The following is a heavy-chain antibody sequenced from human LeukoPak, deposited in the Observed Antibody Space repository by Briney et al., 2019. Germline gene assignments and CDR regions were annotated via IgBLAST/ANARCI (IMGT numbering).Heavy chain of an antibody. J-gene: IGHJ4*02. D-gene: IGHD3-10*01. CDR3: AKDLWFGV. V-gene: IGHV3-23*01. CDR1: GFTFSSYS. Sequence: PGGSLRLSCAASGFTFSSYSMSWVRQAPGKGLEWVSAISGSGGSTYYADSVKGRFTISRDTSKNMLYLQMNSLGAEDTAVYYCAKDLWFGVGGQGTLVTVSS. CDR2: ISGSGGST.